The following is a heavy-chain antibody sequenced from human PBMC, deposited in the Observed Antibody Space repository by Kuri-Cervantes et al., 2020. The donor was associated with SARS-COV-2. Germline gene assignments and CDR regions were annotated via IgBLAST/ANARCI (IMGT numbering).Heavy chain of an antibody. V-gene: IGHV4-34*01. CDR2: INHSGST. Sequence: SQTLSLTCAVYGGSFSGYYWSWIRQPPGKGLEWIGEINHSGSTNYNPSLKSRVTISVDTSKNQFSLKLSSVTAADTAVYYCARGQNSELLWFGESISHYFDYWGQGTLVTVSS. D-gene: IGHD3-10*01. CDR3: ARGQNSELLWFGESISHYFDY. CDR1: GGSFSGYY. J-gene: IGHJ4*02.